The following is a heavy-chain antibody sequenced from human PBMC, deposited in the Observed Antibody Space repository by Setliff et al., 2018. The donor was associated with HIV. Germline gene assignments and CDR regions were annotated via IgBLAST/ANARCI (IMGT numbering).Heavy chain of an antibody. Sequence: PGGSLRLSCAASGFTFNTYSMDWVRQAPGKGLEWVSYISSGSRTIYYADSVKGRFTISRDNAKNSLFLQMSRLRVEDTARYYCARDGGRGGAVDYWGQGTLVTVSS. CDR3: ARDGGRGGAVDY. J-gene: IGHJ4*02. V-gene: IGHV3-48*01. CDR2: ISSGSRTI. D-gene: IGHD2-15*01. CDR1: GFTFNTYS.